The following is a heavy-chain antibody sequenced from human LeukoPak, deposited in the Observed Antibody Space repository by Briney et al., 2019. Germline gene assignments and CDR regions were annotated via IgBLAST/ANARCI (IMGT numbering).Heavy chain of an antibody. Sequence: SETLSLTCTVSGGSISSYYWSWIRQPPGKGLEWIGYIYHSGSTNYNPSLKSRVTISVDTSKNQFSLKLTSVTDADTAVYYCASLTGYSSSWSQYNWFDPWGQGTLVTVSS. CDR1: GGSISSYY. J-gene: IGHJ5*02. CDR2: IYHSGST. CDR3: ASLTGYSSSWSQYNWFDP. V-gene: IGHV4-59*08. D-gene: IGHD6-13*01.